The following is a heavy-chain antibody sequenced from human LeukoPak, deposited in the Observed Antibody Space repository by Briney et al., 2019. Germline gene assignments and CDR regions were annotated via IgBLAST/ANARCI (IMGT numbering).Heavy chain of an antibody. D-gene: IGHD3-16*02. CDR3: ARAYNDYVWGSYRYEMYYFDY. CDR2: IYYSGST. CDR1: GGSISSYY. J-gene: IGHJ4*02. Sequence: SETLSLTCTVAGGSISSYYWSWIRQPPGKGLGWIGYIYYSGSTNYNPSVKSRVTISVDTSKNQFSLKLSSVTAADTAVYYCARAYNDYVWGSYRYEMYYFDYWGQGTLVTVSS. V-gene: IGHV4-59*01.